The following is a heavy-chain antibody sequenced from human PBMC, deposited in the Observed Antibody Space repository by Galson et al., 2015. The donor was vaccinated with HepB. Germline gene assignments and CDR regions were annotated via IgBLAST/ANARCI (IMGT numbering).Heavy chain of an antibody. D-gene: IGHD2-15*01. CDR3: ARDADIVLVVAADYYGMDV. CDR1: GYTFTSYG. J-gene: IGHJ6*02. V-gene: IGHV1-18*01. Sequence: SVKVSCKASGYTFTSYGISWVRQAPGQGLEWMGWISAYNGNTNYAQKLQGRVTMTTDTSTSTAYMELRSLRSDDTAVYYCARDADIVLVVAADYYGMDVWGQGTTVTVSS. CDR2: ISAYNGNT.